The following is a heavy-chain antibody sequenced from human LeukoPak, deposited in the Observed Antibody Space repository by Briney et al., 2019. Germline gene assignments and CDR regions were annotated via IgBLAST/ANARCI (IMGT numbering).Heavy chain of an antibody. CDR1: GGSISTYY. J-gene: IGHJ4*02. V-gene: IGHV4-59*01. CDR2: IYHSGST. CDR3: ARGGGYASPIGY. Sequence: SETLSLTRTLSGGSISTYYWSWIRQPPGKGLEWIGYIYHSGSTNYNPSLKSRVTISVDTSKNQFSLKLSSVTAADTAVYYCARGGGYASPIGYWGQGTLVTVSS. D-gene: IGHD5-12*01.